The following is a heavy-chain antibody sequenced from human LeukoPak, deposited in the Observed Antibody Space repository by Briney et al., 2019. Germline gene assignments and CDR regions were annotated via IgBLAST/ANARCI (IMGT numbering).Heavy chain of an antibody. Sequence: GGSLRLSCAASGFTFSSYAMHWVRQAPGKGLEYVSSISTNGGSTYYANSVKGRFTISRDNSKNMLYLQMGSLRAEDMAVYYCARDSMTTVTTYTFGDYWGQGTLVTVSS. J-gene: IGHJ4*02. D-gene: IGHD4-17*01. CDR3: ARDSMTTVTTYTFGDY. V-gene: IGHV3-64*01. CDR2: ISTNGGST. CDR1: GFTFSSYA.